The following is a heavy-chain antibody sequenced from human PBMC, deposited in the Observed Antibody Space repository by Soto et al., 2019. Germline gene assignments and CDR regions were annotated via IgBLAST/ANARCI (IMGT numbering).Heavy chain of an antibody. J-gene: IGHJ6*02. V-gene: IGHV3-7*03. D-gene: IGHD3-10*01. Sequence: EVQLVESGGGLVQPGGSLRLSCAASGFTFSSYWMSWVRQAPGKGLEWVANIKQDVSEKYYVDSVKGRFTISRDNAKNSLYLQMNSLRAEDTAVYYCARDVEARSIPPWFGDYYYGMDVWGQGTTVTVSS. CDR3: ARDVEARSIPPWFGDYYYGMDV. CDR2: IKQDVSEK. CDR1: GFTFSSYW.